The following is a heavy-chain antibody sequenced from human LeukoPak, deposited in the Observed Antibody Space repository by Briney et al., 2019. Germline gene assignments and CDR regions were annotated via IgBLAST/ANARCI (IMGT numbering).Heavy chain of an antibody. CDR3: AKEHSSSWYYFDY. Sequence: PGGSLRLSCAASGLTSSSYAMSWVRQAPGKGLEWVSGISSSGGSSYYADSVKGRFTISRDNSKNTLYLQMSSLRAEDTAVYYCAKEHSSSWYYFDYWGQGTLVTVSS. D-gene: IGHD6-13*01. CDR2: ISSSGGSS. CDR1: GLTSSSYA. J-gene: IGHJ4*02. V-gene: IGHV3-23*01.